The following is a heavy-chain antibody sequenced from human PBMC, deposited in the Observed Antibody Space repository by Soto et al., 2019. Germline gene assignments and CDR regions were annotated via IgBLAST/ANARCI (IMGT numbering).Heavy chain of an antibody. Sequence: GESLQISCKGSVYSFTSYWISWVRQMPGKGLEWMGRIDPSDSYTNYSPSFQGHVTISADKSISTAYLQWSSLKASDTAMYYCATSPVRHYDSSGYYYYYGMDVWGQGTTVTVSS. V-gene: IGHV5-10-1*01. CDR2: IDPSDSYT. J-gene: IGHJ6*02. CDR3: ATSPVRHYDSSGYYYYYGMDV. D-gene: IGHD3-22*01. CDR1: VYSFTSYW.